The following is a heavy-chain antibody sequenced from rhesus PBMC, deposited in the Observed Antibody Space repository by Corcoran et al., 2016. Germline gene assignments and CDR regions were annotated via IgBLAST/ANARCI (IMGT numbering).Heavy chain of an antibody. CDR3: ATLWEVVSDY. CDR1: GYTFTDYY. CDR2: VDPEEGEA. Sequence: VQLVQSGAEVKRPGASVKISCKASGYTFTDYYLHGVRQAPGKGLEWMGRVDPEEGEAIHYQKFKDRVTITADTSTDTAYMELSRLRSEDTAVYYCATLWEVVSDYWGQGVLVTVSS. J-gene: IGHJ4*01. D-gene: IGHD2-21*01. V-gene: IGHV1-111*02.